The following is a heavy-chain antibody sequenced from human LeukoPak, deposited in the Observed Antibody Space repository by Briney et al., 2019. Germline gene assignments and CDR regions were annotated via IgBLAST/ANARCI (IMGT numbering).Heavy chain of an antibody. CDR3: ARDRYDILTGYYMYFDY. Sequence: GGSLRLSCAASGFTFSSYWMSWVRQAPGKGLEWVVVIWYDGSNKYYADSVKGRFTISRDNSKNTLFLQMNSLRAEDTAVYYCARDRYDILTGYYMYFDYWGQGSLVTVSS. CDR2: IWYDGSNK. J-gene: IGHJ4*02. CDR1: GFTFSSYW. V-gene: IGHV3-33*08. D-gene: IGHD3-9*01.